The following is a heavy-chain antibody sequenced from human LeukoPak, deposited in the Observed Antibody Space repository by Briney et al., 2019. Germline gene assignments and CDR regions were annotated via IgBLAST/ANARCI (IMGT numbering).Heavy chain of an antibody. Sequence: GSLRLSCAASGFTFSSYAVHWVRQAPGKGLEWVAVISYDGSNKYYADSVKGRFTISRDNSKNTLYLQMNSLRAEDTAVYYCARGLVAADEYFDYWGQGTLVTVSS. V-gene: IGHV3-30*04. D-gene: IGHD2-15*01. CDR3: ARGLVAADEYFDY. CDR2: ISYDGSNK. CDR1: GFTFSSYA. J-gene: IGHJ4*02.